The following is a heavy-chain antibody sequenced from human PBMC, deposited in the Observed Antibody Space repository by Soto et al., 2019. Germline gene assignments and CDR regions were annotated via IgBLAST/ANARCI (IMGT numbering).Heavy chain of an antibody. CDR2: IFQGGST. J-gene: IGHJ5*02. CDR3: ARGAYYYDSSGYFWFDP. V-gene: IGHV4-30-2*01. CDR1: GAPITWGDYS. Sequence: SETLSLTCAISGAPITWGDYSWNWIRQPPGKGLEWIGYIFQGGSTNYNPSLKSRVTISVDTSKNQFSLKLSSVTAADTAVYYCARGAYYYDSSGYFWFDPWGQGTLVTVSS. D-gene: IGHD3-22*01.